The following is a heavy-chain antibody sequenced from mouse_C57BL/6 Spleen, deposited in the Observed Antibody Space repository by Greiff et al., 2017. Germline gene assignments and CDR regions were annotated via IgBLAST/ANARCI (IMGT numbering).Heavy chain of an antibody. D-gene: IGHD2-3*01. CDR2: ISSGGSYT. CDR1: GFTFSSYG. V-gene: IGHV5-6*02. Sequence: EVKLVESGGDLVKPGGSLKLSCAASGFTFSSYGMSWVRQTPDKRLEWVATISSGGSYTYYPDSVKGRFTISRDNAKNTLYLQMSSLKSEDTAMYYCARRWLLHFDYWGQGTTLTVSS. J-gene: IGHJ2*01. CDR3: ARRWLLHFDY.